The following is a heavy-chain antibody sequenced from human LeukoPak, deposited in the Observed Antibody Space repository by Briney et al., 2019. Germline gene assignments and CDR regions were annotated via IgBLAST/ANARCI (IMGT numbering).Heavy chain of an antibody. CDR3: ASYQLLISWFDP. CDR1: GGSFSGYY. D-gene: IGHD2-2*01. Sequence: SETLSLTCAVYGGSFSGYYWSWIRQPPGKGLEWIREINHSGSTNYNPSLKSRVTISVDTSKNQFSLKLSSVTAADTAVYYCASYQLLISWFDPWGQGTLVTVSS. J-gene: IGHJ5*02. V-gene: IGHV4-34*01. CDR2: INHSGST.